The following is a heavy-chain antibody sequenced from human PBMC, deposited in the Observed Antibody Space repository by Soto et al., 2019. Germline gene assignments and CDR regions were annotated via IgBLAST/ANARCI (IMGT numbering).Heavy chain of an antibody. V-gene: IGHV3-23*01. CDR2: ISSSGDAT. J-gene: IGHJ6*02. Sequence: GGSLRLSCAASGFTFSTYAMTWVRQAPGKGLEWVSIISSSGDATYYLDSVKGRFTISRDNSRNTLQLRMNSLKAEDAAVYFCAKNGDFWSWGMDVWGQGTTVTVSS. D-gene: IGHD3-3*01. CDR3: AKNGDFWSWGMDV. CDR1: GFTFSTYA.